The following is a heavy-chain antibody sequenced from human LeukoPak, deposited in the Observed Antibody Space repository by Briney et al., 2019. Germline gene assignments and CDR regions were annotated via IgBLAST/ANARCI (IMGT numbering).Heavy chain of an antibody. CDR3: AKDHYYGSGSPPDY. CDR2: ISGSGGST. CDR1: GFTFSSYA. V-gene: IGHV3-23*01. J-gene: IGHJ4*02. Sequence: GGSLRLSCAASGFTFSSYAMSWVRQAPGKGLEWVSAISGSGGSTYYADSVKGRFTISRDSSKNTLYLQMNSLRAEDTAVYYCAKDHYYGSGSPPDYWGQGTLVTVSS. D-gene: IGHD3-10*01.